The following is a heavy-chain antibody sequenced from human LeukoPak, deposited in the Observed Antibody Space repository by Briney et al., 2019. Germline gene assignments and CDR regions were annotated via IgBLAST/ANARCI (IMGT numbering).Heavy chain of an antibody. Sequence: PGGSLRLSCAASGFTVSSNYMSWVRQAPGKGLEWVSAISGSGGTTYYADSVKGRFTISRDNSKNTLYLQINSLRAEVTAVYYCAKDSFALEPRNWFDPWGQGTLVTVSS. D-gene: IGHD1-1*01. V-gene: IGHV3-23*01. CDR1: GFTVSSNY. J-gene: IGHJ5*02. CDR2: ISGSGGTT. CDR3: AKDSFALEPRNWFDP.